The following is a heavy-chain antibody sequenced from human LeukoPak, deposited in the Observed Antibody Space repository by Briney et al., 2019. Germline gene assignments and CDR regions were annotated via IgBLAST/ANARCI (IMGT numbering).Heavy chain of an antibody. V-gene: IGHV3-30*02. D-gene: IGHD3-10*01. CDR3: ASLGDLFDY. Sequence: GGSLRLSCAASGFTFSSYGMHWVRQAPGKGLEWVAFIRYGGSNKYYADSVKGRFTISRDNFKNTLYLQMNSLRAEDTAVYYCASLGDLFDYWGQGTLVTVSS. CDR1: GFTFSSYG. CDR2: IRYGGSNK. J-gene: IGHJ4*02.